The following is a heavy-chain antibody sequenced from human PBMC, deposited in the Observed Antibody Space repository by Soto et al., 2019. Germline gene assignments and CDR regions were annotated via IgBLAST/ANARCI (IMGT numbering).Heavy chain of an antibody. D-gene: IGHD6-19*01. CDR1: GYTFTSYG. CDR3: ARDQAADSIAVAGQFDY. V-gene: IGHV1-18*01. Sequence: GASVKVSCKASGYTFTSYGISWVRQAPGQGLEWMGWTSAYNGNTNYAQKLQGRVTMTTDTSTSTAYMELRSLRSDDTAVYYCARDQAADSIAVAGQFDYWGQGTLVTVSS. J-gene: IGHJ4*02. CDR2: TSAYNGNT.